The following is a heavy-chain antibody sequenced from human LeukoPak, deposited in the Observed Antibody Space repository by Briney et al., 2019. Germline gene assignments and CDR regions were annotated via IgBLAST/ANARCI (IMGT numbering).Heavy chain of an antibody. CDR2: ISGSGGST. D-gene: IGHD6-13*01. CDR3: ARDRSQQVYYMDV. J-gene: IGHJ6*03. V-gene: IGHV3-23*01. CDR1: GFTFSSYG. Sequence: GGSLRLSCAASGFTFSSYGMSWVRQAPGKGLEWVSAISGSGGSTYYADSVKGRFTISRDKSKNTLYLQMNSLRAEDTAVYYCARDRSQQVYYMDVWGKGTTVTVSS.